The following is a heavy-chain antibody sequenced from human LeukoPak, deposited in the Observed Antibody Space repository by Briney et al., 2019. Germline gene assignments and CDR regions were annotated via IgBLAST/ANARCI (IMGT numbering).Heavy chain of an antibody. V-gene: IGHV4-59*01. CDR3: ARDFGVAAFDI. CDR1: GGSISSYY. D-gene: IGHD3-16*01. CDR2: IYYSGST. J-gene: IGHJ3*02. Sequence: PSETLSLTCTVSGGSISSYYWSWIRQPPGKGLEWIGYIYYSGSTNYNPSLKSRVTISVDTSKNQFSPKPSSVTAADTAVYYCARDFGVAAFDIWGQGTMVTVSS.